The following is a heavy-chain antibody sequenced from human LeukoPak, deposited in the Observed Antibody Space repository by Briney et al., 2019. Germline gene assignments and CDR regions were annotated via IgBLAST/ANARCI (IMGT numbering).Heavy chain of an antibody. CDR1: GGSISSYY. V-gene: IGHV4-39*01. J-gene: IGHJ6*03. CDR2: IYYSGST. D-gene: IGHD3-9*01. CDR3: ASYDILPYMDV. Sequence: SETLSLTCTVSGGSISSYYWSWIRQPPGKGLEWIGSIYYSGSTYYNPSLKSRVTISVDTSKNQFSLKLSSVTAADTAVYYCASYDILPYMDVWGKGTTVTISS.